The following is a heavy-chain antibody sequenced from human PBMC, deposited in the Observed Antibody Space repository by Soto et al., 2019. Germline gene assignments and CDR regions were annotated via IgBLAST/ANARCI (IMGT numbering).Heavy chain of an antibody. J-gene: IGHJ6*02. V-gene: IGHV1-69*05. D-gene: IGHD3-10*01. CDR3: ARGVYYYGSGHPNYYYYGLDV. CDR2: IIPLFGTA. Sequence: SVKVSCKGSGGTFSSYAISWVRQAPGQGLEWVGGIIPLFGTATYAQKFQGRVTITTDESTSTAHMELSSLTSEDTAVYYCARGVYYYGSGHPNYYYYGLDVWGQGTTVTVSS. CDR1: GGTFSSYA.